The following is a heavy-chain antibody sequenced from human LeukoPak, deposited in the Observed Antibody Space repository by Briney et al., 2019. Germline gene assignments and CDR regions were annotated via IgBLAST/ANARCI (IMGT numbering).Heavy chain of an antibody. CDR1: GFMFRNFA. CDR3: ARDRTGQSWTYFQHGMDV. Sequence: PGGSLRLSCSASGFMFRNFAMSWVRQAPGKGLEWVSSISGVGDSTYYADSVKGRFTISRDNSKNILFVEINSLRVDDTAIYYCARDRTGQSWTYFQHGMDVWGQGTTVSV. J-gene: IGHJ6*01. D-gene: IGHD2/OR15-2a*01. V-gene: IGHV3-23*01. CDR2: ISGVGDST.